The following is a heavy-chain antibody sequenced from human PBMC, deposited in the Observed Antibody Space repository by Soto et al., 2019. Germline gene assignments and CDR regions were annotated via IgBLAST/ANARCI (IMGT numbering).Heavy chain of an antibody. Sequence: QVQLVESGGGVVQPGRSLRLSCAASGFTFSSYGMHWVRQAPGKGLEWVAVISYDGSNKYYADSVKGRFTISRDNSKNTLYLQMNGLRAEDTAVYYCAKVWAGWELWPYYGMDVWGQGTTVTVSS. V-gene: IGHV3-30*18. J-gene: IGHJ6*02. D-gene: IGHD1-26*01. CDR1: GFTFSSYG. CDR3: AKVWAGWELWPYYGMDV. CDR2: ISYDGSNK.